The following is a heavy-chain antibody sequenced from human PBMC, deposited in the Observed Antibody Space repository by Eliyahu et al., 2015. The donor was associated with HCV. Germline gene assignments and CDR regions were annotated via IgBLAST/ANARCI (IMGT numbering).Heavy chain of an antibody. CDR1: GFTFSSYA. Sequence: EVRLLESGGGLVQPGGSLRLSCGASGFTFSSYAINWVRQAPGKGLGWVSAISGSGGTTYYADSVKGRFTISRDNSKDIIYLQMNSLRAEDTALYYCARDSPSDYGDSMDSWGQGTLVTVSS. J-gene: IGHJ4*02. CDR3: ARDSPSDYGDSMDS. D-gene: IGHD4-17*01. V-gene: IGHV3-23*01. CDR2: ISGSGGTT.